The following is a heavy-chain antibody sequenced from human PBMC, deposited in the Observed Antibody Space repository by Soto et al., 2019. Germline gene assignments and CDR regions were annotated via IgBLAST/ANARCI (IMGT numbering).Heavy chain of an antibody. CDR2: ISGTGYT. CDR3: AALYDYIWGSYRPPPYDFDY. D-gene: IGHD3-16*02. Sequence: EVQLLESGGVLVQPGGSLRLSCAASGFDFSTYAMSWVRQAPGKGLEWVSGISGTGYTYYADSVRGRFTISRDNSKNTLYLQMNNLRGEDTAVYYCAALYDYIWGSYRPPPYDFDYWGQGTLVTVSS. CDR1: GFDFSTYA. J-gene: IGHJ4*02. V-gene: IGHV3-23*01.